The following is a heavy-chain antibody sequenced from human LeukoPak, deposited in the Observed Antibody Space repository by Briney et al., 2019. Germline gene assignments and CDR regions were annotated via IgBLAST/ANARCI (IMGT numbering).Heavy chain of an antibody. D-gene: IGHD3-3*02. CDR1: GGTFSSYA. CDR3: ARGPSTPYYYGMDV. V-gene: IGHV1-69*13. CDR2: IIPIFGTA. Sequence: SVKVSCKASGGTFSSYAISWVRQAPGQGLEWMGGIIPIFGTANYAQRFQGRVTITADETTSTAYMELSSLRSEDTAVYYCARGPSTPYYYGMDVWGQGTTVTVSS. J-gene: IGHJ6*02.